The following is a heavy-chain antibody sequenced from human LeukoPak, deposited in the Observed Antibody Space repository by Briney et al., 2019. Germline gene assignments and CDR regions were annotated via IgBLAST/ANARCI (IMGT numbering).Heavy chain of an antibody. CDR3: ARDRLTSGSYFFDY. V-gene: IGHV3-48*01. CDR1: AFTFSDYS. D-gene: IGHD1-26*01. Sequence: GGSLRLSCAASAFTFSDYSMNWVRHAPGKGLEGISYISGRSSTIYYADSVRGRFTISRDNAKNSMYLQMNSLRAEDTAVYYCARDRLTSGSYFFDYWGQGTLVTVSS. CDR2: ISGRSSTI. J-gene: IGHJ4*02.